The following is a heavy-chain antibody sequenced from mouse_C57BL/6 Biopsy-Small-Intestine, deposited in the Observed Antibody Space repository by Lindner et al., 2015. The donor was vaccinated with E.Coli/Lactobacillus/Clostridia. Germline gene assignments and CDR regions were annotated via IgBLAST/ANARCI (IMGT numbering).Heavy chain of an antibody. V-gene: IGHV1-54*01. D-gene: IGHD2-1*01. J-gene: IGHJ3*01. CDR3: ASYGNFDH. CDR2: INPGSGGT. CDR1: GYAFSNYL. Sequence: VQLQESGAELVRPGTSVKMSCKASGYAFSNYLIEWVKQRPGQGLEWIGVINPGSGGTDYNEKFKAKATLTADKSSNTAYMQLSSLTSEDSADYFCASYGNFDHWGQGTLVTVSA.